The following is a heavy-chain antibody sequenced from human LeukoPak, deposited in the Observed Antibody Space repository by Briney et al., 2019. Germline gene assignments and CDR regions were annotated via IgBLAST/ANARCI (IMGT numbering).Heavy chain of an antibody. V-gene: IGHV4-34*01. CDR3: ARGSLKRYSGSYYLDY. CDR1: GGSFSGYY. CDR2: INHSGST. J-gene: IGHJ4*02. D-gene: IGHD1-26*01. Sequence: PSETLSLTCAVHGGSFSGYYWSWIRQPPGKGLEWIGEINHSGSTNYNPSLKSRVTISVDTSKNQFSLKLSSVTAADTAVYYCARGSLKRYSGSYYLDYWGQGTLVTVSS.